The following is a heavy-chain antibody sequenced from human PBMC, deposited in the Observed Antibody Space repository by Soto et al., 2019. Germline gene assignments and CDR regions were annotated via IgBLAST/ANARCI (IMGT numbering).Heavy chain of an antibody. J-gene: IGHJ5*02. CDR2: MYYTART. Sequence: SETLSLTCTVSGTSVKNYYWSWMRRSPGKGLEWVGYMYYTARTSYNPSLKSRVTISVDTSKNQFSLNLTSVTAADTAVYYCGRGQYSSGWYPGDTWSQGTRVIVSS. D-gene: IGHD6-19*01. V-gene: IGHV4-59*02. CDR1: GTSVKNYY. CDR3: GRGQYSSGWYPGDT.